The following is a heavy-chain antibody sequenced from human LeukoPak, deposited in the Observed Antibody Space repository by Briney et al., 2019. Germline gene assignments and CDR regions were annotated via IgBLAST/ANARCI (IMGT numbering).Heavy chain of an antibody. CDR2: INPNSGGT. Sequence: ASVKVSCEASGYTFTGYYMHWVRQAPGQGLEWMGRINPNSGGTNYAQKFQGKVTMTRDTSISTAYMELSRLRSDDTAVYYCARTGVDNWFDPWGQGTLVTVSS. CDR1: GYTFTGYY. V-gene: IGHV1-2*06. J-gene: IGHJ5*02. CDR3: ARTGVDNWFDP. D-gene: IGHD5-12*01.